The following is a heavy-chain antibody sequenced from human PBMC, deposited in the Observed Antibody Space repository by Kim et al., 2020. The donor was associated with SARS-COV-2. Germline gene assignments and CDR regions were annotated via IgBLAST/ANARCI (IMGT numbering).Heavy chain of an antibody. J-gene: IGHJ3*02. CDR3: AGSGYYDSSGYYVIGAFDI. Sequence: ASVKVSCKASGYTFTSYDINWVRQATGQGLEWMGWMNPNSGNTGYAQKFQGRVTMTRNTSISTAYMELSSLRSEDTAVYYCAGSGYYDSSGYYVIGAFDIWGQGTMVTVSS. CDR2: MNPNSGNT. V-gene: IGHV1-8*01. D-gene: IGHD3-22*01. CDR1: GYTFTSYD.